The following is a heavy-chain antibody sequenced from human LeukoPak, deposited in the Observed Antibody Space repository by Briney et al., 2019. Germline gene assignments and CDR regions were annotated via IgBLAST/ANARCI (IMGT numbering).Heavy chain of an antibody. CDR1: GGSFSGYY. V-gene: IGHV4-34*01. D-gene: IGHD1-26*01. CDR2: INHSGST. Sequence: SETLSLTCAVYGGSFSGYYWSWIRQPPGKGLEWIGEINHSGSTNYNPSLKSRVIISVDTSKNQFSLKLSSVTAADTAVYYCARAAYSGSYYVDYWGQGTLVTVSS. J-gene: IGHJ4*02. CDR3: ARAAYSGSYYVDY.